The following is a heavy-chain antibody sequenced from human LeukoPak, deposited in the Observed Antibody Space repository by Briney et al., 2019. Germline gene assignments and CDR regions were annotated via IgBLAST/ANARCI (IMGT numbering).Heavy chain of an antibody. D-gene: IGHD2-8*01. CDR2: IRSAHYGGTT. Sequence: GGSLRLSCAASGFTFSSYAMSWVRQAPGKGLEWLGFIRSAHYGGTTEYVASVRGRFTISRDDSKSIAYLQMNSLKTEDTAVYYCTREVGTRSPYWGQGTLVTVSS. CDR1: GFTFSSYA. V-gene: IGHV3-49*04. J-gene: IGHJ4*02. CDR3: TREVGTRSPY.